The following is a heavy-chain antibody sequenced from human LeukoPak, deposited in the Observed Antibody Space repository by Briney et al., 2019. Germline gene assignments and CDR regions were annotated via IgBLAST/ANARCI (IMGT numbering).Heavy chain of an antibody. CDR3: ARGGVLKSVDY. Sequence: SETLSLTCTVSGGSISSSSYYWGWLRQPPGTGLEWIGSIYYSGSTYYNPSLKSRVTISVDTSKNQFSLRLSSVTAADTAVYYCARGGVLKSVDYWGQGTLVTVSS. CDR2: IYYSGST. CDR1: GGSISSSSYY. D-gene: IGHD3-16*01. V-gene: IGHV4-39*07. J-gene: IGHJ4*02.